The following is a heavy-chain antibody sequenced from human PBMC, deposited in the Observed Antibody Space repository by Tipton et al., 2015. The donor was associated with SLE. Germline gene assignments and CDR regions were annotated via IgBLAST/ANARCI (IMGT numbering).Heavy chain of an antibody. CDR3: VSHIGDESDL. CDR2: IYSFGSI. J-gene: IGHJ5*02. CDR1: GDSISSGSYY. Sequence: TLSLTCTVSGDSISSGSYYWSWIRQPAGKGLEWIATIYSFGSIVYNPSLKGRITISRNTSTDHFSLSLHSVTAADTGVYWCVSHIGDESDLWGQGILVTVSS. D-gene: IGHD2-21*01. V-gene: IGHV4-39*02.